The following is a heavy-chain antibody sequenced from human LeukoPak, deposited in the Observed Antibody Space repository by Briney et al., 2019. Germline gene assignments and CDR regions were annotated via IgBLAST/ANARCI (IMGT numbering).Heavy chain of an antibody. CDR3: ARVGYYDSSLYYFDY. CDR2: ISAYNGNT. CDR1: GYTFTSYG. Sequence: ASVKVSCKASGYTFTSYGISWVRQAPGQGLEWMGWISAYNGNTNYAQKLQGRVTMTTVTSTSTAYMELRSLRSDDTAVYYCARVGYYDSSLYYFDYWGQGTLVTVSS. J-gene: IGHJ4*02. D-gene: IGHD3-22*01. V-gene: IGHV1-18*01.